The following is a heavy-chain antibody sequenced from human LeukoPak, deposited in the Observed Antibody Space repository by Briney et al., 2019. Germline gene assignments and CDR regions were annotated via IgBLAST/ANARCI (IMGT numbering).Heavy chain of an antibody. CDR2: FYHSGIT. V-gene: IGHV4-38-2*02. CDR3: AREVVSYYYDSNDANWFDP. CDR1: GYSISSGYF. D-gene: IGHD3-22*01. J-gene: IGHJ5*02. Sequence: PSETLSLTCTVSGYSISSGYFWGWIRQPPGKGLEWIGSFYHSGITYYNPSLKSRVTISVDTSKNQFSLKLSSVTAADTAVYYCAREVVSYYYDSNDANWFDPWGQGTLVTVSS.